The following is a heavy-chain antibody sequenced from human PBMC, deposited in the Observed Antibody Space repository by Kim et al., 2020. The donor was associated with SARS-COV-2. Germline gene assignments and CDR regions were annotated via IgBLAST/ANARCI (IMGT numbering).Heavy chain of an antibody. Sequence: ASVKVSCKASGYTFTTYSMVWVRQAPGQRFEWMGWINTNTGNPTYAQGFTGRFVFSLDTSVSTAYLQISSLKTEDAAVYYCARAVAITGNGMDVWGQGTT. D-gene: IGHD5-12*01. CDR1: GYTFTTYS. J-gene: IGHJ6*02. CDR2: INTNTGNP. CDR3: ARAVAITGNGMDV. V-gene: IGHV7-4-1*02.